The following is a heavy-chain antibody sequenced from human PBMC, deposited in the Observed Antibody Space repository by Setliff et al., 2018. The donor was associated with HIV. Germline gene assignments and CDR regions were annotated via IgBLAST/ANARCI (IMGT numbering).Heavy chain of an antibody. J-gene: IGHJ4*02. CDR2: INTGNGNT. CDR3: ARTLTYYFDGSFSSGPADY. V-gene: IGHV1-3*04. CDR1: GYTFTTYA. D-gene: IGHD3-22*01. Sequence: ASVKVSCKASGYTFTTYAMIWVRQAPGQSLEWMGWINTGNGNTRLSQKFQGRATISRDTSASTAYGDLYSLTSEDTAVYYCARTLTYYFDGSFSSGPADYWGLGTLVTVTS.